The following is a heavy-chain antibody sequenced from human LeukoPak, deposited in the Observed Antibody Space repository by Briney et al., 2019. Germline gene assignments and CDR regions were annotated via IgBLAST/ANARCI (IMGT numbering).Heavy chain of an antibody. J-gene: IGHJ5*02. CDR3: ARGLGYNWNAWFDP. D-gene: IGHD1-20*01. CDR2: INHSGST. Sequence: SETLSLTCAVYGGSFSGYYWGWIRQPPGKGLEWIGEINHSGSTNYNPSLKSRVTISVDTSKNQFSLKLSSVTAADTAVYYCARGLGYNWNAWFDPWGQGTLVTVSS. CDR1: GGSFSGYY. V-gene: IGHV4-34*01.